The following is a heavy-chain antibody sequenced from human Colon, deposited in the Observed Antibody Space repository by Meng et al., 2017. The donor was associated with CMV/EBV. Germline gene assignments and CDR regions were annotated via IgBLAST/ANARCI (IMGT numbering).Heavy chain of an antibody. V-gene: IGHV3-30-3*01. CDR1: GFTFSSYA. D-gene: IGHD6-13*01. Sequence: GESLKISCAASGFTFSSYAMHWVRQAPGKGLEWVAVISYDGSNKYYADSVKGRFTISRDHSKNTLYLQMNSLRAEDTAVYYCARATPAAGTFFDYWGQGTLVTVSS. J-gene: IGHJ4*02. CDR2: ISYDGSNK. CDR3: ARATPAAGTFFDY.